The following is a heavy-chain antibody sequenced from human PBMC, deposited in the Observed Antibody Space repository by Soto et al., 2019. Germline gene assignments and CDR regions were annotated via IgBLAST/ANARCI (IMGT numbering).Heavy chain of an antibody. CDR1: GGSISSYY. V-gene: IGHV4-59*01. D-gene: IGHD2-21*02. CDR3: ARDRGRYCGGDCFLGMDV. CDR2: IYYSGST. Sequence: TSETLSLTYTVSGGSISSYYWSWIRQPPGKGLEWIGYIYYSGSTNYNPSLKSRVTISVDTSKNQFSLKLSSVTAADTAVYYCARDRGRYCGGDCFLGMDVWGQGTTVTVSS. J-gene: IGHJ6*02.